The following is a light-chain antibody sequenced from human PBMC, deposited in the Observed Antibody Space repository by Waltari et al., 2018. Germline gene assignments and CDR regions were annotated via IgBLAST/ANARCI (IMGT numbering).Light chain of an antibody. CDR2: NDN. CDR3: AVWDDSLGGV. V-gene: IGLV1-44*01. J-gene: IGLJ3*02. Sequence: QSVLTQPPSVSGTPGQRVPISCSGSNSNIGAHSVNWYQQLPGTAPKLLLYNDNQGPSGVPDRFSASKSGTSASLAITGRQSEDDAYYYCAVWDDSLGGVFGGGTKLTVL. CDR1: NSNIGAHS.